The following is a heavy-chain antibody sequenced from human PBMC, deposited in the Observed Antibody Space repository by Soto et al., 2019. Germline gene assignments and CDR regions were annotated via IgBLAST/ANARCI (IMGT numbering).Heavy chain of an antibody. CDR1: GFTFSSYA. CDR2: ISGSGGST. V-gene: IGHV3-23*01. Sequence: GFLRRSCAASGFTFSSYAMSWVRQAPGKGLEWVSAISGSGGSTYYADSVKGRFTISRDNSKNTLYLQMNSLRAEDTAVYYCAKGIRSQFDYWGQGTLVTVSS. J-gene: IGHJ4*02. CDR3: AKGIRSQFDY.